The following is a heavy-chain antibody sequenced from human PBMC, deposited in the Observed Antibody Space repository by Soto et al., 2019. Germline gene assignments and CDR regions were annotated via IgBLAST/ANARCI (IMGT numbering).Heavy chain of an antibody. D-gene: IGHD1-26*01. J-gene: IGHJ4*02. CDR2: INHSGST. CDR1: GESFSGYY. V-gene: IGHV4-34*01. CDR3: ARAQSLWSGSYLDY. Sequence: QVLLQQWGAGLLKPSETLSLTCAVYGESFSGYYWSWIRQPPGEGLEWIGEINHSGSTNYDPSLKSRVTISVDTSKNHFSLKLSPVTAADTAVYYCARAQSLWSGSYLDYWGQGTLVTVSS.